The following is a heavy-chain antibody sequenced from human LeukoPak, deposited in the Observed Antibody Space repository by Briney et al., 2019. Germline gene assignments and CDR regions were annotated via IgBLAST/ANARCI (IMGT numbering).Heavy chain of an antibody. CDR3: ARGGKWELLLDY. Sequence: GGSLRLSCAASGFTVSSNYMGWVRQAPGKGLEWVSVIYSGGSTYYADSVKGRFTISRDNSKNTLYLQMNSLRAEDTAVYYCARGGKWELLLDYWGQGTLVTVSS. CDR1: GFTVSSNY. V-gene: IGHV3-66*01. CDR2: IYSGGST. J-gene: IGHJ4*02. D-gene: IGHD1-26*01.